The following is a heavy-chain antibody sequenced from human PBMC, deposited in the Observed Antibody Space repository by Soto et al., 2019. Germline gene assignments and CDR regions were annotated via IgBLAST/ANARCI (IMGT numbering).Heavy chain of an antibody. CDR3: ARGGWSLDY. J-gene: IGHJ4*02. V-gene: IGHV4-59*01. Sequence: QVQLQESGPGLVKPSETLSLTCTVPGGSITNNYWSWIRQPPGKELEWIGYIYYSGATRYKSSLKSRVTMSVDTSKNQFSLNLNSVTAADTAVYYCARGGWSLDYWGQGTLVTVSS. CDR1: GGSITNNY. CDR2: IYYSGAT. D-gene: IGHD2-15*01.